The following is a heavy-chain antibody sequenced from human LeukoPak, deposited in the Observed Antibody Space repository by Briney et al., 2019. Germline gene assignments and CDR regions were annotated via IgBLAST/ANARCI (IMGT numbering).Heavy chain of an antibody. D-gene: IGHD6-13*01. Sequence: ASVKVSCKASGGTFSSYAISWVRQAPGQGLEWMGGIIPIFGTTNYAQKFQGRVSITTDESTSTAYMELSSLRSEDTAVYYCARDGIAAAGTRIWFDPWGQGTLVTVSS. J-gene: IGHJ5*02. V-gene: IGHV1-69*05. CDR2: IIPIFGTT. CDR3: ARDGIAAAGTRIWFDP. CDR1: GGTFSSYA.